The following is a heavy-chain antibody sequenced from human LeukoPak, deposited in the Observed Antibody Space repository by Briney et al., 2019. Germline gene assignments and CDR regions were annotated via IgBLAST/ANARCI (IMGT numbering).Heavy chain of an antibody. Sequence: PSETLSLTCTVSGGSISSSSYYWGWIRQPPGKGLEWIGSIYYSGSTYYNPPLKSRVTISVDTSKNQFSLKLSSVTAADTAVYYCASLVAAAGYWWFDPWGQGTLVTVSS. J-gene: IGHJ5*02. CDR2: IYYSGST. D-gene: IGHD6-13*01. CDR1: GGSISSSSYY. V-gene: IGHV4-39*01. CDR3: ASLVAAAGYWWFDP.